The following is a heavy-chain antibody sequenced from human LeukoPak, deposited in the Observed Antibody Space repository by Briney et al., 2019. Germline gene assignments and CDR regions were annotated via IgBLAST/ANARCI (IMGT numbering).Heavy chain of an antibody. D-gene: IGHD3-16*01. V-gene: IGHV4-39*07. CDR1: GGSISSSSYY. CDR2: IYYSGGT. Sequence: SETLSLTCTVSGGSISSSSYYWGWIRQPPGQGLEWIGSIYYSGGTYYNPSLISRVTISVDRSRNQFSLKLTSVTAADTAVFYCARVFAGPPIRFDDWSQGTLVTVSS. CDR3: ARVFAGPPIRFDD. J-gene: IGHJ4*02.